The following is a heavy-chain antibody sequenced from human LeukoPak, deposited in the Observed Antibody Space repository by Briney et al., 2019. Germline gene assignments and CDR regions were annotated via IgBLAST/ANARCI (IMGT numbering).Heavy chain of an antibody. CDR3: ASSGSSWYRYFQH. V-gene: IGHV3-30*02. J-gene: IGHJ1*01. CDR1: GLRFSNHG. CDR2: IRSDTTDA. Sequence: GGSLRLPCVVSGLRFSNHGMHWVRQAPGKGLEWVAFIRSDTTDAYYADFVKGRFTISRDNAKNSLYLQMNSLRAEDTAVYYCASSGSSWYRYFQHWGQGTLVTVSS. D-gene: IGHD6-13*01.